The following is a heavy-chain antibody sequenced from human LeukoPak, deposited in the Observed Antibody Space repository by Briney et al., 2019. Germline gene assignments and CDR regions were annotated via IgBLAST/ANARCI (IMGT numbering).Heavy chain of an antibody. V-gene: IGHV4-4*07. CDR3: ARGIMDWFDP. CDR1: GFTFSSSW. D-gene: IGHD3-16*01. J-gene: IGHJ5*02. CDR2: IYTSGST. Sequence: GSLRLSCAASGFTFSSSWMAWVRQPAGKGLEWIGRIYTSGSTNYNPSLKSRVTMSVDTSKNQFSLKLSSVTAADTAVYYCARGIMDWFDPWGQGTLVTVSS.